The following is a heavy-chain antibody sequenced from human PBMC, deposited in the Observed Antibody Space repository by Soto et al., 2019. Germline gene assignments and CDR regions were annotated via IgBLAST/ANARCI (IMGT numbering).Heavy chain of an antibody. CDR3: ARGARGYDHSSGFDL. Sequence: ASVKVSCKASGYTFTSYGISWVRQAPGQGLEWMGWISAYNGNTNYAQKLQGRVTMTTDTSTSTAYMELRSLRSDDTAVYYCARGARGYDHSSGFDLWGQGTLVTVSS. CDR2: ISAYNGNT. V-gene: IGHV1-18*01. CDR1: GYTFTSYG. D-gene: IGHD5-12*01. J-gene: IGHJ5*02.